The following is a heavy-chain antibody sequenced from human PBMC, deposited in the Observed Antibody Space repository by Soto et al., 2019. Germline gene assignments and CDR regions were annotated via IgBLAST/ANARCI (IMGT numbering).Heavy chain of an antibody. Sequence: SETLSLTCTVSGGSISSGGYYWSWIRQHPGKGLEWIGYISYSGSTYYNPSLESRATISVDTSKNPFSLKLSSVTAADPAVYYCARDALSRDSIWGQGTLVTVSS. J-gene: IGHJ4*02. CDR3: ARDALSRDSI. CDR2: ISYSGST. V-gene: IGHV4-31*03. D-gene: IGHD3-22*01. CDR1: GGSISSGGYY.